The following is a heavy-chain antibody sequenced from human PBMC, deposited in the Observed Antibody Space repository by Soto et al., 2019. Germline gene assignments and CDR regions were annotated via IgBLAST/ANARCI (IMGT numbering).Heavy chain of an antibody. J-gene: IGHJ3*02. D-gene: IGHD1-1*01. Sequence: GASVKVSCKASGGTFSSYAISWVLQAPGQGLEWMGGIIPIFGTANYAQKFQGRVTITADKSTSTAYMELSSLRSEDTAVYYCARGPEMATTSAAFDIWGQGTMVTVSS. CDR2: IIPIFGTA. V-gene: IGHV1-69*06. CDR3: ARGPEMATTSAAFDI. CDR1: GGTFSSYA.